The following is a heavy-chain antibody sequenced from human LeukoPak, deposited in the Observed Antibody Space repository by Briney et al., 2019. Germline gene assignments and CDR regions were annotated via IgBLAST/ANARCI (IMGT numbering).Heavy chain of an antibody. Sequence: GESLKISCKASGYSFANYWIGWVRQMHGKGLEWMGTIYPGDSDTRYSPSFQGQVTISADKSISTAYLQWSSLKASDTAMYYCARRRHCTSGSCEDFDFWGQGTLVTVSS. V-gene: IGHV5-51*01. J-gene: IGHJ4*02. D-gene: IGHD2-15*01. CDR1: GYSFANYW. CDR3: ARRRHCTSGSCEDFDF. CDR2: IYPGDSDT.